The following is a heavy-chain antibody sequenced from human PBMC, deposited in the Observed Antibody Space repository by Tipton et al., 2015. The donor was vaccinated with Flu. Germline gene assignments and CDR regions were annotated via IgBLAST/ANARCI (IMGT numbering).Heavy chain of an antibody. D-gene: IGHD3-10*01. J-gene: IGHJ4*02. CDR2: IYYSGST. CDR3: AGSIGFGYYFDY. CDR1: GGPISSGGYY. Sequence: TLSLTCTVSGGPISSGGYYWSWIRQHPGKGLEWIGYIYYSGSTYYNPSLKSRVTISVDTSKNQFSLKLSSVTAADTAVYYCAGSIGFGYYFDYWGQGTLVTVSS. V-gene: IGHV4-31*03.